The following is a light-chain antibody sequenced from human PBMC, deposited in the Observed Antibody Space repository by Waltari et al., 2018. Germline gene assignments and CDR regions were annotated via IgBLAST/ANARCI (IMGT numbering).Light chain of an antibody. CDR3: QQYYSTPPA. CDR2: WAS. CDR1: QSFLYSPNNKNY. Sequence: DIVMTQSQDSLAVSLGERATINCKSSQSFLYSPNNKNYLAWYQQKPGQPPKLLIYWASTRESGVPDRFSGSGSGTDFTLTISSLQAEDVAVYYCQQYYSTPPAFGGGTKVGIK. J-gene: IGKJ4*01. V-gene: IGKV4-1*01.